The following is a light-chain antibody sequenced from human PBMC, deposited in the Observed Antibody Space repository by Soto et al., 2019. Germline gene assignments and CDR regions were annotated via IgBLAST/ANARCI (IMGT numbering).Light chain of an antibody. V-gene: IGLV2-23*02. J-gene: IGLJ3*02. CDR2: EVS. Sequence: QSALTQPASVSGSPGQSITISCTGTSSDVGNYNLVSWYQQHPGKAPKLMIYEVSKRPSGVSNRFSGSKSGSTASLTISGLQAEDEADYYCCSYAGSIIWVFGGGTKLTVL. CDR1: SSDVGNYNL. CDR3: CSYAGSIIWV.